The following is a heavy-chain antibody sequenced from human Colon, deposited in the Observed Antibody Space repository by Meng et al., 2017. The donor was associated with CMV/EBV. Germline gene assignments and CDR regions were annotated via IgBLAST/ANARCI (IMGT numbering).Heavy chain of an antibody. Sequence: QLPESVPGLVKPSETLSLTFTVSGGSIRSSSYYWGWIRQPPGKGLEWIGSIYYSGSTYYNPSLKSRVTISVDTSKNQFSLKLSSVTAADTAVYYCARAAAAGEYYFDYWGQGTLVTVSS. CDR1: GGSIRSSSYY. J-gene: IGHJ4*02. V-gene: IGHV4-39*07. CDR2: IYYSGST. D-gene: IGHD6-13*01. CDR3: ARAAAAGEYYFDY.